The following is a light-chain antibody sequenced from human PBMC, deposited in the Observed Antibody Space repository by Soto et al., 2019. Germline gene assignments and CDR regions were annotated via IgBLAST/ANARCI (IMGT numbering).Light chain of an antibody. V-gene: IGKV1-5*01. CDR1: QSINIW. CDR3: QQYENLPT. CDR2: DAS. J-gene: IGKJ5*01. Sequence: DIQMTQSPSTMSASVGDRVTIXXRASQSINIWLAWYQQKPGRAPQLLIYDASSWAGGVPSRFRGSGSGTDFTFTISRLQPEDIATYYCQQYENLPTFGQGTRLEIK.